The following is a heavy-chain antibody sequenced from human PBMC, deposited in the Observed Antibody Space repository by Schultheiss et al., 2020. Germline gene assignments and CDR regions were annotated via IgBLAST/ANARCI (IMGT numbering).Heavy chain of an antibody. J-gene: IGHJ6*02. CDR3: ARGLHYDFWSGYYYYGMDV. CDR2: ISYDGSNK. D-gene: IGHD3-3*01. CDR1: GFTFSSYA. Sequence: SLKISCAASGFTFSSYAMHWVRQAPGKGLEWVAVISYDGSNKYYADSVKGRFTISRDNSKNTLYLQMNSLRAEDTAVYYCARGLHYDFWSGYYYYGMDVWGQGTTVTVSS. V-gene: IGHV3-30*04.